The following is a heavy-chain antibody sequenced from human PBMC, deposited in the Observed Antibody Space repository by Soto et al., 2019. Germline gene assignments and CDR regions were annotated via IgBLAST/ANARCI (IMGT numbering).Heavy chain of an antibody. D-gene: IGHD2-15*01. CDR1: GFTFSNAW. CDR2: IKSKTDGWTT. CDR3: TTLYCSGGSCYRVY. V-gene: IGHV3-15*01. Sequence: GGSLRLSCAASGFTFSNAWMSWVRQAPGKGLEWVGRIKSKTDGWTTDYAAPVKGRFTISRDDSKNTLYLQMNSLKTEDTAVYYCTTLYCSGGSCYRVYWGQGTLVTVSS. J-gene: IGHJ4*02.